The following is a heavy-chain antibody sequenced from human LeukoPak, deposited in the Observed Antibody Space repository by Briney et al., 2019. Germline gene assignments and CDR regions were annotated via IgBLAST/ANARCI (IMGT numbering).Heavy chain of an antibody. D-gene: IGHD4-17*01. CDR1: GGSISSYY. CDR3: ARERPPYGDYAFFDY. V-gene: IGHV4-4*07. CDR2: IYTSGST. Sequence: PSETLSLTCTVSGGSISSYYWSWIRQPAGKGLEWIGRIYTSGSTNYNPSLKSRVTMSVDTSKNQFSLKLSSVTAAGTAVYYCARERPPYGDYAFFDYWGQGTLVTVSS. J-gene: IGHJ4*02.